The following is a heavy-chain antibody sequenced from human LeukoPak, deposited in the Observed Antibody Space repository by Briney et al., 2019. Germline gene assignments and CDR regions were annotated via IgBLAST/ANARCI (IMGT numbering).Heavy chain of an antibody. V-gene: IGHV4-59*11. J-gene: IGHJ4*02. CDR2: MYDSEKT. Sequence: SETLSLTCTVSGVLITSHYWSWIRQPPGKGLEWIGYMYDSEKTKDNLSFKSRSTLSADTSKNQFSLRLSSVTAEDTAVYYCATIKRGSIYGYFDFWGQGILVTVSS. D-gene: IGHD5-18*01. CDR3: ATIKRGSIYGYFDF. CDR1: GVLITSHY.